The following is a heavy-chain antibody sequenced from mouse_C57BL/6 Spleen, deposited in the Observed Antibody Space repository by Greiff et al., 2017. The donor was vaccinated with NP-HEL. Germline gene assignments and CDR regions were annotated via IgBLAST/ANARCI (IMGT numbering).Heavy chain of an antibody. D-gene: IGHD2-3*01. V-gene: IGHV8-8*01. Sequence: ESGPGILQPSQTLSLTCSFSGFSLSTFGMGVGWIRQPSGKGLEWLAHIWWDNDKYYNPALKSRLTISKATSKNQVFLKIANVDTADTATYYCARLDGYSYYFDYWGQGTTLTVSS. J-gene: IGHJ2*01. CDR3: ARLDGYSYYFDY. CDR1: GFSLSTFGMG. CDR2: IWWDNDK.